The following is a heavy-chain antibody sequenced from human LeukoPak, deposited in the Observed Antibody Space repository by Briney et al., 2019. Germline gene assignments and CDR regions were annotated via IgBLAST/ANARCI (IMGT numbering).Heavy chain of an antibody. CDR3: ARGHYDDPHLYYMDV. CDR2: ITPHSGGT. J-gene: IGHJ6*03. CDR1: GGTFSRYA. Sequence: ASVKVSCKASGGTFSRYAISWVRQAPGQGLEWMGWITPHSGGTNYAQNFQGRVTMTRDTSIDTAYMELSRLRPDDTAVYYCARGHYDDPHLYYMDVWGKGTTVTVSS. D-gene: IGHD4-17*01. V-gene: IGHV1-2*02.